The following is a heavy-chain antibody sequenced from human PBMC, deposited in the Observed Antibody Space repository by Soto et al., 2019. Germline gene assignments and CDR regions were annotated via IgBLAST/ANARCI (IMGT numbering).Heavy chain of an antibody. CDR2: INAGNGNT. CDR1: GYTFTSYA. Sequence: ASVKVSWKASGYTFTSYARHWVRQAPGQRLEWMGWINAGNGNTKYSQKFQGRVTITRDTSASTAYMELSSLRSEDTAVYYCARVRGKSSFDYWGQGTLVTVSS. J-gene: IGHJ4*02. CDR3: ARVRGKSSFDY. D-gene: IGHD1-26*01. V-gene: IGHV1-3*01.